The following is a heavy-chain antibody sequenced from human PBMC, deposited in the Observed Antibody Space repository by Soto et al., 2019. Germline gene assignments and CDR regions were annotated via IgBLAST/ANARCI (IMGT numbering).Heavy chain of an antibody. D-gene: IGHD4-4*01. CDR1: EFPVSTTY. CDR2: IFANDNT. Sequence: GGSLRLSCSASEFPVSTTYMSWVRQAPGKGLECVSIIFANDNTYYGDSVKGRFTISRRNSRSTLYLQMNSLGPEDTAVYYCVRDLGDDYKSAWGQGTLVTVSS. V-gene: IGHV3-53*04. J-gene: IGHJ4*02. CDR3: VRDLGDDYKSA.